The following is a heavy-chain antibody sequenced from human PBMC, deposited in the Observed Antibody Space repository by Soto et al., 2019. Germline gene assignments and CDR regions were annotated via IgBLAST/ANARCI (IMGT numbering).Heavy chain of an antibody. CDR3: ARDPIAARNYYYYGMDV. J-gene: IGHJ6*02. D-gene: IGHD6-6*01. CDR1: GGTFSSYA. CDR2: IIPIFGTA. Sequence: GASVKVSCKASGGTFSSYAISWVRQAPGQGLEWMGGIIPIFGTANYAQKFQGRVTITADESTSTAYMELSSLRSEDTAVYYCARDPIAARNYYYYGMDVWRQRTTVTVSS. V-gene: IGHV1-69*13.